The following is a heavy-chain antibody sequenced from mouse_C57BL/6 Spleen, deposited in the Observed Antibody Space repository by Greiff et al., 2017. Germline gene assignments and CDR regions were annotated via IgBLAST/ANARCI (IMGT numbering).Heavy chain of an antibody. CDR1: GYAFSSSW. V-gene: IGHV1-82*01. CDR3: ARTPYYYAMDY. J-gene: IGHJ4*01. CDR2: IYPGDGDT. Sequence: VQLQQSGPELVKPGASVKISCKASGYAFSSSWMNWVKQRPGKGLEWIGRIYPGDGDTNYNGKFKGKATLTADNSSSTAYMQLSSLTSEDSAVYFCARTPYYYAMDYWGQGTSVTVSS.